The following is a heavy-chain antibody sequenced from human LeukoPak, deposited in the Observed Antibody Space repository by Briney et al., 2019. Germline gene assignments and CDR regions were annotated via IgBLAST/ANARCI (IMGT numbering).Heavy chain of an antibody. J-gene: IGHJ4*02. CDR3: ARYMATIDYYFDY. D-gene: IGHD5-24*01. Sequence: PSETLSLTCTVSSGSISTSNYYWGWVRQPPGKALEWIGNIFYTGSTYYNPSLKSRVTISVDTSKNQFSLKLSSVTAADTAVYYCARYMATIDYYFDYWGQGTLVTVSS. CDR1: SGSISTSNYY. V-gene: IGHV4-39*07. CDR2: IFYTGST.